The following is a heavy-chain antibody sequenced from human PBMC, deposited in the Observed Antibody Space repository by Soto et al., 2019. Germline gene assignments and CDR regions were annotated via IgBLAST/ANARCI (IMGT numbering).Heavy chain of an antibody. CDR1: GFTFSGYA. D-gene: IGHD2-21*02. Sequence: GGSLRLSCAASGFTFSGYAMTWVRQAPRKGLEWVSSITGSGTSTYYADSVKGRFIISRDNSKNTVSLQMNSLRADDTAVYYCAREYCGGDCYTDEADAFDIWGQGTMVTVSS. CDR2: ITGSGTST. CDR3: AREYCGGDCYTDEADAFDI. V-gene: IGHV3-23*01. J-gene: IGHJ3*02.